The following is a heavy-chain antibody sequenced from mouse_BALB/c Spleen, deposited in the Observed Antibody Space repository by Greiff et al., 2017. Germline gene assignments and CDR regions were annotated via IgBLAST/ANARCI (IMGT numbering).Heavy chain of an antibody. CDR3: ARRAVRYLFDY. CDR2: ISYSGST. V-gene: IGHV3-2*02. Sequence: VQLQQSGPGLVKPSQSLSLTCTVTGYSITSDYAWNWIRQFPGNKLEWMGYISYSGSTSYNPSLKSRISITRDTSKNQFFLQLNSVTTEDTATYYCARRAVRYLFDYWGQGTTLTVSS. CDR1: GYSITSDYA. J-gene: IGHJ2*01. D-gene: IGHD1-1*01.